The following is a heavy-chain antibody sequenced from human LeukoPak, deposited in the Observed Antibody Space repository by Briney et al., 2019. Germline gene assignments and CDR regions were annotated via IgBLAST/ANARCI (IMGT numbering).Heavy chain of an antibody. J-gene: IGHJ5*02. D-gene: IGHD2-15*01. CDR3: ARGVSTGYCSGGSCYPNWFDP. CDR1: GGSISSGGYY. V-gene: IGHV4-30-2*01. CDR2: INHSGST. Sequence: PSQTLSLTCTVSGGSISSGGYYWSWIRQPPGKGLEWIGEINHSGSTNYNPSLKSRVTISVDTSKNQFSLKLSSVTAADTAVYYCARGVSTGYCSGGSCYPNWFDPWGQGTLVTVSS.